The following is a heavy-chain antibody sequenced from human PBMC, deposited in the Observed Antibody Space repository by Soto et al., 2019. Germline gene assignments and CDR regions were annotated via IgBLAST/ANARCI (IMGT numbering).Heavy chain of an antibody. CDR3: AKGRENYSSGYYSPGDFDY. CDR1: GFTFSSYA. Sequence: EVQLLESGGGLVQPGGSLRLSCAASGFTFSSYAMSWVRQAPGKGLEWVSAISGSGGSTYYADSVKGRFTISRDNSKNTLYLQMNSLRAEDTAVYYCAKGRENYSSGYYSPGDFDYWGQGTLVTVSS. J-gene: IGHJ4*02. CDR2: ISGSGGST. D-gene: IGHD3-22*01. V-gene: IGHV3-23*01.